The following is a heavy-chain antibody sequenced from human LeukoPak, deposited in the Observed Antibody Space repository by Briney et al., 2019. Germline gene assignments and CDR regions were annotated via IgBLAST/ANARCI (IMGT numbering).Heavy chain of an antibody. J-gene: IGHJ4*02. Sequence: GGSLRLSCAASGFTFSSYSMNWVRQAPGKGLEWVSYIGSSSKTIYYADSVKGRFTISRDNAKNSLYQQMNSLRDEDSAVYYCARDQGIFDYWGQGTLVTVSS. CDR2: IGSSSKTI. CDR3: ARDQGIFDY. CDR1: GFTFSSYS. V-gene: IGHV3-48*02.